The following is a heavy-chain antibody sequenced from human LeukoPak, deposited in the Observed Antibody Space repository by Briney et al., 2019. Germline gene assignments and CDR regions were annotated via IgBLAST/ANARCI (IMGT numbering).Heavy chain of an antibody. CDR3: AKDIVVVPAAHDYFDY. CDR1: GFTFSSYA. D-gene: IGHD2-2*01. J-gene: IGHJ4*02. Sequence: GGSLRLSCAASGFTFSSYAMSWVRQAPGKGLEWVSAISGSGGNTYYADSVKGRFTISRDNSKHTLYLQMNSLRAEDTAVYYCAKDIVVVPAAHDYFDYRRQGTMV. V-gene: IGHV3-23*01. CDR2: ISGSGGNT.